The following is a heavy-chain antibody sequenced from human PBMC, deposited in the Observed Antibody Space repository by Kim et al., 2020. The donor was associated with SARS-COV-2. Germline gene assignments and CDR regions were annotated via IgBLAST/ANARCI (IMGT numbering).Heavy chain of an antibody. Sequence: ASVKVSCKASGYTFTGYYMHWVRQAPGQGLEWMGRINPNSGGTNYAQKFQGRVTMTRDTSISTAYMELSRLRSDDTAVYYCARDWEDIVVVVAAPGGWFDPWGQGTLVTVSS. CDR1: GYTFTGYY. V-gene: IGHV1-2*06. CDR2: INPNSGGT. CDR3: ARDWEDIVVVVAAPGGWFDP. D-gene: IGHD2-15*01. J-gene: IGHJ5*02.